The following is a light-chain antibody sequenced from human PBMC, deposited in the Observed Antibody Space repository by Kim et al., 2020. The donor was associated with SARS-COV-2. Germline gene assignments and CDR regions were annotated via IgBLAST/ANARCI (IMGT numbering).Light chain of an antibody. CDR2: DAS. J-gene: IGKJ1*01. CDR3: QQRSDWAPWT. CDR1: QSVGNY. V-gene: IGKV3-11*01. Sequence: LSPGERATLSCRASQSVGNYLAWYQQKPGQVPRLLIYDASNRATSIPARFSASGSGTGFTLTISSLEPEDFAVYYCQQRSDWAPWTFGQGTKVDIK.